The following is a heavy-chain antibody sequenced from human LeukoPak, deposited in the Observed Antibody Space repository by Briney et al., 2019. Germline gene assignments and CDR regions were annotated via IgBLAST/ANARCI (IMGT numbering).Heavy chain of an antibody. Sequence: GGSLRLSCAASGFNFANHAMSWVRQTAGKGLEWVSAISGGGDITYYADSVKGRFTISRDNSKDTLFLQMHSLRPGDTAVYYCAKDKTVEMATIGDYWGQGTLVTVSS. J-gene: IGHJ4*02. CDR1: GFNFANHA. CDR2: ISGGGDIT. CDR3: AKDKTVEMATIGDY. D-gene: IGHD5-24*01. V-gene: IGHV3-23*01.